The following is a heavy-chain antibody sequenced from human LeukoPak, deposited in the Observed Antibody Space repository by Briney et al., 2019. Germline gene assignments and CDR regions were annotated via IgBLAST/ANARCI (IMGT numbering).Heavy chain of an antibody. J-gene: IGHJ4*02. Sequence: ASVKVSCKASGGTFSSYAISWVRQAPGQGLGWMGGIIPIFGTANYAQKFQGRVTTTTDESTSTAYMELSSLRSEDTAVYYCARDLTYDFWSGYPSWGQGTLVTVSS. CDR3: ARDLTYDFWSGYPS. CDR2: IIPIFGTA. CDR1: GGTFSSYA. D-gene: IGHD3-3*01. V-gene: IGHV1-69*05.